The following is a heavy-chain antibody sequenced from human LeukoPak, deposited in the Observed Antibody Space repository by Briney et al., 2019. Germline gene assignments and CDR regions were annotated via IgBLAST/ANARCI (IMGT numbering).Heavy chain of an antibody. D-gene: IGHD4-23*01. CDR3: AKDTVGNGAYFYAMDV. Sequence: GGSLRLSCVGSGFAFHNYAMHWVRRPPGKGLEWVSAINWNSDTKAYADSVKGRFTISRDRARNSLYLQMDSLRPEDTALYYCAKDTVGNGAYFYAMDVWGQGTSVTVSS. CDR2: INWNSDTK. V-gene: IGHV3-9*01. J-gene: IGHJ6*02. CDR1: GFAFHNYA.